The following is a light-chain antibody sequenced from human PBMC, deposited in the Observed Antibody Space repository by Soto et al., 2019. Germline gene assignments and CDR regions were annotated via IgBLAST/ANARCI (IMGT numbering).Light chain of an antibody. Sequence: QSALTQPASVSGSPGQSIAISCTGTSSDVGGYDYVSWYQQQPDKAPKLMIYEVTKRPSGVSNRFSGSKSGNTASLTISGLQAEDEADYYCSSHTRGSTRVFGTGTQLNVL. CDR2: EVT. CDR1: SSDVGGYDY. CDR3: SSHTRGSTRV. V-gene: IGLV2-14*01. J-gene: IGLJ1*01.